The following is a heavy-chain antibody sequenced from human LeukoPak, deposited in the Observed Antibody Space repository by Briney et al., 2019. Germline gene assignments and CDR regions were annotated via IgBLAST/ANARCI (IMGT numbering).Heavy chain of an antibody. Sequence: SETLSLTCAVYGGSFSGYYWSWIRQPPGKGLEWIGEINHSGSTNYNPSLKSRVTISVDTSKNQFSLKLSSVTAADTAVYNCARGGVAVAAASNYFDYWGQGTLVTVSS. CDR1: GGSFSGYY. CDR3: ARGGVAVAAASNYFDY. D-gene: IGHD6-19*01. CDR2: INHSGST. V-gene: IGHV4-34*01. J-gene: IGHJ4*02.